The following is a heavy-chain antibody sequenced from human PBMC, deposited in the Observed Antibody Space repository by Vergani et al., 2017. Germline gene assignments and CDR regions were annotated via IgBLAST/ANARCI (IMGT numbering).Heavy chain of an antibody. J-gene: IGHJ6*02. D-gene: IGHD3-10*01. V-gene: IGHV4-61*02. CDR1: GGSINTGAYY. Sequence: QVQLQESGPGLVKPSENLSLTCTVSGGSINTGAYYWSWIRQPAGKGLEWIGRVYTSGMTNYNPSLKSRVTILVDRSKSQLSLKLTSVTAGDTAVYFCARELSYYYGSGSDDYNPYYYEGMDVWGPGTTVTVSS. CDR3: ARELSYYYGSGSDDYNPYYYEGMDV. CDR2: VYTSGMT.